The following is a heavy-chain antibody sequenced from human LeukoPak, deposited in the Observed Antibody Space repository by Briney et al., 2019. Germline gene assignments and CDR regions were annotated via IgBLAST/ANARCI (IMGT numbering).Heavy chain of an antibody. CDR3: ARALPTMITFGGVIFDY. CDR1: GGSFSGYY. J-gene: IGHJ4*02. V-gene: IGHV4-34*01. D-gene: IGHD3-16*01. CDR2: INHSGST. Sequence: SETLSLTCAVYGGSFSGYYWSWIRQPPGKGLEWIGEINHSGSTNYNPSLKSRVTISVDTSRNQFSLKLSSVTAADTAVYYCARALPTMITFGGVIFDYWGQGTLVTVSS.